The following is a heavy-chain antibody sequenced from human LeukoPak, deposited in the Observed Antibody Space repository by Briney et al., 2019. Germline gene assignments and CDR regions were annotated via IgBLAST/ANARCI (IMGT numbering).Heavy chain of an antibody. D-gene: IGHD3-10*01. CDR1: GFTFSSYG. CDR2: ISDSGGST. Sequence: GGSLRLSCAASGFTFSSYGMHWVRQAPGKGLEWVSVISDSGGSTYYADSVKGRFTISRDNSKNTLFLQMNSLRVEDTAIYYCAKKVELLAGWFDTWGQGTLVTVSS. J-gene: IGHJ5*02. V-gene: IGHV3-23*01. CDR3: AKKVELLAGWFDT.